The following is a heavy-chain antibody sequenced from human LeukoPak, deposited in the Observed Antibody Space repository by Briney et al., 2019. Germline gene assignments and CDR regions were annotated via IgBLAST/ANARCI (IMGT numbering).Heavy chain of an antibody. J-gene: IGHJ4*02. D-gene: IGHD6-19*01. CDR3: ARGLYGSDSF. Sequence: SETLSLTCAVSGASVSSSNWWMWVRQPPKKGLEWIGEIHHSGSTNYNPSLKSRVTMSVNTSKNQISLRLTSVTAADTAVYYCARGLYGSDSFWGQGNLVTVSS. CDR1: GASVSSSNW. V-gene: IGHV4-4*02. CDR2: IHHSGST.